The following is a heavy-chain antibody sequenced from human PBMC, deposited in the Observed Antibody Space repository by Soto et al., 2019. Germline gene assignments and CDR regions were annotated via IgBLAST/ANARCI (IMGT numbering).Heavy chain of an antibody. V-gene: IGHV4-59*08. J-gene: IGHJ4*02. CDR3: ARQDSSGYGFDY. Sequence: SETLSLTCTVSGGSISSFDWNWSLQPPWKGLEWIGYISYSGSTNYNPSLKSRVTISVDTSKNQFSLKLSSVTATDTAVYYCARQDSSGYGFDYWGQGTLVTVS. D-gene: IGHD3-22*01. CDR1: GGSISSFD. CDR2: ISYSGST.